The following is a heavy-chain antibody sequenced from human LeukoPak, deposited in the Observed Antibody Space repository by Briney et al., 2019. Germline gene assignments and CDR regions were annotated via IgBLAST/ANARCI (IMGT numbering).Heavy chain of an antibody. CDR1: GGSISSYY. J-gene: IGHJ4*02. CDR2: IYYSGST. CDR3: ARSPYDSSGYYPFDY. D-gene: IGHD3-22*01. Sequence: SETLSLTCTVSGGSISSYYWSWIRQPPGKGLEWIGYIYYSGSTNYNPSLKSRVTISVDTSKNQFSLKLSSVTAADTAVYYCARSPYDSSGYYPFDYWGQGTLVTVSS. V-gene: IGHV4-59*01.